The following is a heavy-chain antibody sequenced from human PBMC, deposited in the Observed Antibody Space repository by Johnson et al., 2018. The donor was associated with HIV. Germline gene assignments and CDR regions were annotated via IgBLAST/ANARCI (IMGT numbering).Heavy chain of an antibody. CDR3: ARGSLIDDSFPE. CDR1: GFIFSDYY. V-gene: IGHV3-30*03. CDR2: LSSDGTEM. D-gene: IGHD2-8*01. J-gene: IGHJ3*01. Sequence: QVQLVESGGGLVKPGGSLRLSCAASGFIFSDYYMSWIRQAPGKGLEWVAVLSSDGTEMHYGDSVRGRFTISRDNSKNTLSLQMNSLTTEDTAIYYCARGSLIDDSFPEWGQGTMVLVSS.